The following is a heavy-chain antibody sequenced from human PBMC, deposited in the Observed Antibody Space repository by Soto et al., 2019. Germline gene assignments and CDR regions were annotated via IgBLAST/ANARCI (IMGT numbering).Heavy chain of an antibody. D-gene: IGHD3-3*01. CDR1: GVTISYGGYS. CDR3: ARGGGYDSFDF. V-gene: IGHV4-30-2*06. Sequence: SETLSLTCSVSGVTISYGGYSWSWIRQSPGKGLEWLGYISHVETTYYNPSFQSRLSLSIDRTRNQFSLSLSSMTADDKAVYYCARGGGYDSFDFWGQGIQVTVSS. J-gene: IGHJ4*02. CDR2: ISHVETT.